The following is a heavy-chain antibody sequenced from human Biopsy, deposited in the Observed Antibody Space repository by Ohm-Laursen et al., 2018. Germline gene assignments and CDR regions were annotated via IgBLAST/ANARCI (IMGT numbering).Heavy chain of an antibody. CDR2: ISDRGTT. J-gene: IGHJ3*01. CDR1: GDSMSGDY. V-gene: IGHV4-59*01. CDR3: ARLYRLDDYWNDDPPDAFDV. Sequence: SETLSLTCTVSGDSMSGDYWSWIRQSPRKGLEWIGHISDRGTTNSNPSLRGRITISVDTSKNQFSLKLNSVNAADTALFFCARLYRLDDYWNDDPPDAFDVWGPGTMVTVSS. D-gene: IGHD3-3*01.